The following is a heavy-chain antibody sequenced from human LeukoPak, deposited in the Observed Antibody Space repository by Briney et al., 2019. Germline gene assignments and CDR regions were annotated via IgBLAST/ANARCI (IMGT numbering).Heavy chain of an antibody. V-gene: IGHV4-59*01. Sequence: SETLSLTCTVSGGSIGIYYWSWLRQPPGKGLEWIGYIYYSGSTNYNPSLKSRVTISVDTSKNQFSLKLSSVTAADTAVYYCARTYYDFWSGYHDYWGQGTLVTVSS. CDR1: GGSIGIYY. CDR2: IYYSGST. J-gene: IGHJ4*02. CDR3: ARTYYDFWSGYHDY. D-gene: IGHD3-3*01.